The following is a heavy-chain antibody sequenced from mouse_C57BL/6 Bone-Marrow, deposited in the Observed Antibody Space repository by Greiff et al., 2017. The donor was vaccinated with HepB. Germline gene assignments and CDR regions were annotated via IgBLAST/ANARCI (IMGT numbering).Heavy chain of an antibody. CDR3: TRGCYYEAMDY. D-gene: IGHD1-1*01. Sequence: EVKLMESGPVLARPGASVKMSCKTSGYTFTSYWMPWVKQRPGQGLDWIGAIYPGNSDTSYNQKFKGKAKLTAVTSASTAYMELSSLTNEDSAVYYCTRGCYYEAMDYWGQGTSVTVSS. CDR1: GYTFTSYW. V-gene: IGHV1-5*01. J-gene: IGHJ4*01. CDR2: IYPGNSDT.